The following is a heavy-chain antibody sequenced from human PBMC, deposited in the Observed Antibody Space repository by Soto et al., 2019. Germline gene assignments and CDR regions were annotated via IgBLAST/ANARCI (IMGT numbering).Heavy chain of an antibody. CDR1: GFTFGSYG. V-gene: IGHV3-33*01. Sequence: GXSXRLSCAASGFTFGSYGMHWVRQAPGKGLEWVAXIWYDXSNKHSQDYVXXRFTIYRXXYKTQLYLKMNSMSAEDTAVYYCARDEAALFDPWGQGTLVTVSS. CDR3: ARDEAALFDP. D-gene: IGHD6-6*01. J-gene: IGHJ5*02. CDR2: IWYDXSNK.